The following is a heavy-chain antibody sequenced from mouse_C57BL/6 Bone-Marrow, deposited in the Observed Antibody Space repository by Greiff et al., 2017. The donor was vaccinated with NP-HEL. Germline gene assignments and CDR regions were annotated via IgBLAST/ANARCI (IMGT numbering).Heavy chain of an antibody. D-gene: IGHD1-1*01. CDR1: GYTFTSYW. V-gene: IGHV1-50*01. Sequence: VQLQQPGAELVKPGASVKLSCKASGYTFTSYWMQWVKQRPGQGLEWIGEIDPSDSYTNYNQKFKGKATLTVDTSSSTAYMQLSSLTSEDSAVYYCARKRIYYYGSSLYAMDYWGQGTSVTVSS. CDR2: IDPSDSYT. J-gene: IGHJ4*01. CDR3: ARKRIYYYGSSLYAMDY.